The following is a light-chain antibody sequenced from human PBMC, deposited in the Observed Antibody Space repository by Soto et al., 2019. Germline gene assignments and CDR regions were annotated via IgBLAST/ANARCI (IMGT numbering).Light chain of an antibody. CDR3: HQSYSTSMIT. CDR1: QSISSY. CDR2: AAS. V-gene: IGKV1-39*01. Sequence: DIHMTQSPSSLSASVGDIFTITCRASQSISSYLNWYQQKPGKAPKLLIYAASSLQSGVPSSFSGSGSGTDFTLTISSLKPEDFANYYCHQSYSTSMITFGHGTRLEIK. J-gene: IGKJ5*01.